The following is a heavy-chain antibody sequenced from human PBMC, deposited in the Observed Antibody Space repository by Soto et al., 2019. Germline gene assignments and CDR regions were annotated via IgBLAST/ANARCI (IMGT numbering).Heavy chain of an antibody. J-gene: IGHJ6*02. CDR2: MLYDGSKK. CDR1: GFTFSSYG. CDR3: VKDGSSGWPYFDDMDV. Sequence: LRLSCAASGFTFSSYGMHWVRQAPGKGLEWVEVMLYDGSKKYYADSVKSGFTISRDNSKNTLYLQMSSLRAEDTALYYCVKDGSSGWPYFDDMDVWGQGTTVTVSS. V-gene: IGHV3-30*18. D-gene: IGHD6-19*01.